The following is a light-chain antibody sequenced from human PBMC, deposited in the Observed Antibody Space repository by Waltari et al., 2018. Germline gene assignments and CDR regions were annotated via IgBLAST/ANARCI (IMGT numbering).Light chain of an antibody. V-gene: IGKV1-39*01. J-gene: IGKJ4*01. CDR2: AAS. CDR1: ESISNY. Sequence: DIQMTQSPSSLPASVGDRVTITCRATESISNYLNWYQQKPGKAPKPLIYAASSLQSGVPSRFSGSGSGTDFTLTISSLQPEDFATYYCQQSNSNPLTFGGGTKVEMK. CDR3: QQSNSNPLT.